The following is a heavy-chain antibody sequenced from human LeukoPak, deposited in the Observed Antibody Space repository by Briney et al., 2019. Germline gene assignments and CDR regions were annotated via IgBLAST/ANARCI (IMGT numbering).Heavy chain of an antibody. CDR3: ARDCSSTSCSRAFDI. D-gene: IGHD2-2*01. CDR2: IKQDGSDK. Sequence: GGSLRLSCEASGFTFSSYWMSWVRQAPGKGLEWVANIKQDGSDKYYVDSLRGRFTVSRDNARNSLYLQINSLRVGDTAVYFCARDCSSTSCSRAFDIWGQGTMVTVSS. V-gene: IGHV3-7*01. J-gene: IGHJ3*02. CDR1: GFTFSSYW.